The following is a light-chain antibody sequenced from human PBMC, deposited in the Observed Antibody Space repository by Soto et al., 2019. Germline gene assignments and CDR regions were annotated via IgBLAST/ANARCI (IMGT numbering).Light chain of an antibody. CDR1: SSDVGHYNY. V-gene: IGLV2-11*01. Sequence: QSVLTQPRSVSGSPGQSVTISCTGTSSDVGHYNYVSWYQQHPGKAPKVMIYDVSKRPSGVPDRFSGSKSGNTASLTISGLQADDEADYYCCSYAGSYTYVLGTGTKLTVL. J-gene: IGLJ1*01. CDR2: DVS. CDR3: CSYAGSYTYV.